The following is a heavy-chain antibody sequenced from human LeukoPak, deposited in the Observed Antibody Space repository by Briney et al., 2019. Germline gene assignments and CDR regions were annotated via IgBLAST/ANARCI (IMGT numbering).Heavy chain of an antibody. CDR2: INNDGSST. Sequence: PGGPLRLSCGASGFTFSSYWMHWVRQAPGKGLVWVSRINNDGSSTSYADSVQGRFTIPRDNAKNTLYLQMNSLRAEDTALYYCARVARGDYYYYYMDVWGKGTTVTVSS. J-gene: IGHJ6*03. V-gene: IGHV3-74*01. D-gene: IGHD3-10*01. CDR1: GFTFSSYW. CDR3: ARVARGDYYYYYMDV.